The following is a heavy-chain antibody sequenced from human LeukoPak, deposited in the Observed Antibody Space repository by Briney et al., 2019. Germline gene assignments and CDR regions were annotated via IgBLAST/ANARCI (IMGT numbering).Heavy chain of an antibody. V-gene: IGHV4-4*07. CDR2: TYTSGST. CDR1: GGSISSYY. J-gene: IGHJ4*02. D-gene: IGHD3-3*01. CDR3: AKESVFGVVEDY. Sequence: PSETLSLTCTVSGGSISSYYWSWIRQPAGKGLEWIGRTYTSGSTNYNPSLKSRVTMSVDTSKNQFSLKLSSVTAADTAVYYCAKESVFGVVEDYWGQGTLVTVSS.